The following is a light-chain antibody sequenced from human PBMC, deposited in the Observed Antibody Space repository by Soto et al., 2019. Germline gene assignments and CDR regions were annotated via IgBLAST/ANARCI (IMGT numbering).Light chain of an antibody. CDR3: QQYNNWPPDRT. J-gene: IGKJ1*01. CDR1: QSVGSN. V-gene: IGKV3-15*01. Sequence: EIVMTQSPATLSVSPGERATLSCRASQSVGSNLAWYQQKPGQAPRLLIYGASTRATGIPAMFSGSGSVTEFPLTISSLQSEDFAIYFCQQYNNWPPDRTFGQGTKVDIK. CDR2: GAS.